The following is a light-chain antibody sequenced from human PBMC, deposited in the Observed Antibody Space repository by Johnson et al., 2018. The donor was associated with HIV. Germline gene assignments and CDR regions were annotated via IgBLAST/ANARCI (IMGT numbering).Light chain of an antibody. CDR1: SSNIGNNY. CDR3: GTWDNSLSGV. J-gene: IGLJ1*01. Sequence: QSVLTQSPSVSAAPGQKVTISCSGSSSNIGNNYVSWYQQLPGTAPKLLIYENNMRPSVIPDRFSGSKSGTSATLGIAGLQTGDEADYYCGTWDNSLSGVFGTGTKVTVL. V-gene: IGLV1-51*02. CDR2: ENN.